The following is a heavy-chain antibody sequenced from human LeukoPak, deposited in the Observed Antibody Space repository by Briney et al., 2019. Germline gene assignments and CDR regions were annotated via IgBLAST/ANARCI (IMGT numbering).Heavy chain of an antibody. Sequence: GASVKVSCKASGYTFTGYYMHWVRQAPGQGLEWMGWINPISGGPHYAQKFQGRVTMIRGTSISTAYMELSRLRSDDTAVYYCARSSYYDFWSGYWGTAMARYYFDYWGQGTLVTVSS. CDR1: GYTFTGYY. D-gene: IGHD3-3*01. J-gene: IGHJ4*02. V-gene: IGHV1-2*02. CDR3: ARSSYYDFWSGYWGTAMARYYFDY. CDR2: INPISGGP.